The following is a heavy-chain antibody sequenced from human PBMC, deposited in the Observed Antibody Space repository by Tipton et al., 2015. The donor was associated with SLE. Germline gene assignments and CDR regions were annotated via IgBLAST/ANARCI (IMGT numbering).Heavy chain of an antibody. CDR1: GGSFSGYY. Sequence: TLSLTCAVYGGSFSGYYWGWIRQPPGKGLEWIGSIYYSGSTYYNPSLKSRVTISVDPSKNQFSLKLSSVTAADTAVYYCASGSSGGLVVVPAAKGDAFDIWGQGTMVTVSS. V-gene: IGHV4-34*01. D-gene: IGHD2-2*01. CDR3: ASGSSGGLVVVPAAKGDAFDI. CDR2: IYYSGST. J-gene: IGHJ3*02.